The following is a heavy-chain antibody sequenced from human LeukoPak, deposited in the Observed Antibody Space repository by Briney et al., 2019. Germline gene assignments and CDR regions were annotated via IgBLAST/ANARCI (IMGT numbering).Heavy chain of an antibody. D-gene: IGHD6-25*01. V-gene: IGHV5-10-1*01. Sequence: GESLKISCKGSGYSFTTYWISWVRQVPGKGLEWMGRIDPTDSYTNYSPSFQGHVTMSADRSISTVYLQWSSLKASDTALYYCARQAVDYYYGMVVWGQGTTVTVSS. J-gene: IGHJ6*02. CDR3: ARQAVDYYYGMVV. CDR1: GYSFTTYW. CDR2: IDPTDSYT.